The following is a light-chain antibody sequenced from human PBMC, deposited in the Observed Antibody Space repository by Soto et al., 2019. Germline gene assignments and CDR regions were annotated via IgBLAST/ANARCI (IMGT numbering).Light chain of an antibody. J-gene: IGKJ3*01. CDR1: QSVSSY. CDR3: QQRSNWPFT. Sequence: EIVLTQSPATLSLSPGERATLSCRASQSVSSYLAWYQQKPGQAPRLLIYDASNRATGIPARFSGSGSGTDFTLTISSQEPEDVAVYYCQQRSNWPFTFGHGTKVDIK. CDR2: DAS. V-gene: IGKV3-11*01.